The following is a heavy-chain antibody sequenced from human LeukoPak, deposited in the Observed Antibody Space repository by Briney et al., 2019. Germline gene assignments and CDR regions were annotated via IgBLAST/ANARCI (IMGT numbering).Heavy chain of an antibody. CDR1: GFTFSSYA. V-gene: IGHV3-23*01. CDR2: ISGSGGST. D-gene: IGHD2-2*01. Sequence: GGSLRLSCAASGFTFSSYAMSWVRQAPGEGLEWVSAISGSGGSTYYADSVKGRFTISRDNSKNTLYLQMNSLRAEDTAVYYCAITVGYCSSTRCYFDYWGQGTLVTVSS. J-gene: IGHJ4*02. CDR3: AITVGYCSSTRCYFDY.